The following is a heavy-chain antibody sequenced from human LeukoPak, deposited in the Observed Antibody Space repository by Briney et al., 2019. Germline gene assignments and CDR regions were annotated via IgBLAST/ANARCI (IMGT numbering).Heavy chain of an antibody. V-gene: IGHV1-18*01. CDR3: ATDTSYSWYDTFGEY. CDR2: ISPSNGNT. J-gene: IGHJ4*02. D-gene: IGHD5-12*01. CDR1: AYTFTSHG. Sequence: ASVKVSCKASAYTFTSHGISWVRQAPGQGLDWMGWISPSNGNTDYAQKFQGRVTMTTDISTTTAYLELRSLRSDDTAVYYCATDTSYSWYDTFGEYWGQGTLVTVSS.